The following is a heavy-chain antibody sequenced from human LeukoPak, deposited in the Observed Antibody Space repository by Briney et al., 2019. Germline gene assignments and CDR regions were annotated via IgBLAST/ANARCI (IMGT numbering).Heavy chain of an antibody. V-gene: IGHV3-23*01. CDR2: ICGSDGSR. CDR3: AKELRYFDWSNWFDP. J-gene: IGHJ5*02. D-gene: IGHD3-9*01. CDR1: GFTFSTYA. Sequence: GGSLRLSCAASGFTFSTYAMSWVRQAPGKGLEWVSAICGSDGSRYYADSVKGRFTISRDNSKNTLYLQMNSLRGEDTAVYYCAKELRYFDWSNWFDPWGQGTLVTVSS.